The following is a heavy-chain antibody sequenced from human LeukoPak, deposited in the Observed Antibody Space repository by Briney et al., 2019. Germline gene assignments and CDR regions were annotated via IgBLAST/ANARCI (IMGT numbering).Heavy chain of an antibody. CDR1: GYTFTNYG. J-gene: IGHJ4*02. Sequence: ASVTVSFTSSGYTFTNYGISWVRQAPGQGLEWMGWISTYNGNTNYAQKFQGRVTLTTDTSTSTGYMELRRLRSDDTAVYYCARVGGSYSFDYWGQGTLVTVSS. D-gene: IGHD1-26*01. V-gene: IGHV1-18*01. CDR3: ARVGGSYSFDY. CDR2: ISTYNGNT.